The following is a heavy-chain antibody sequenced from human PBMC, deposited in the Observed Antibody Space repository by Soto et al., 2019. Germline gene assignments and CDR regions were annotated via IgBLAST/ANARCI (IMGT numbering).Heavy chain of an antibody. Sequence: VQLVESGGGVVQPGRSLRLSCAASGFTFSSYGMHWVRQAPGKGLEWVAVISYDGSNKYYADSVKGRFTISRDNSKNTLYLQMNSLRAEDTAVYYCAKDGPYDSSGYYHYYYGMDVWGQGTTVTVSS. D-gene: IGHD3-22*01. CDR1: GFTFSSYG. J-gene: IGHJ6*02. CDR2: ISYDGSNK. V-gene: IGHV3-30*18. CDR3: AKDGPYDSSGYYHYYYGMDV.